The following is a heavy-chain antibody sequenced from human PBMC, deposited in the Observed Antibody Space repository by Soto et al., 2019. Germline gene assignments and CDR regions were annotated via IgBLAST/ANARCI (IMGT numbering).Heavy chain of an antibody. J-gene: IGHJ6*02. CDR1: GGSFSGYY. CDR2: INHSGST. D-gene: IGHD5-12*01. V-gene: IGHV4-34*01. CDR3: ASSPYDPLTADYYYYYGMDV. Sequence: SETLSLTCAVYGGSFSGYYWSWIRQPPGKGLEWIGEINHSGSTNYNPSLKSRVTISVDTSKNQFSLKLSSVTAADTAVYYCASSPYDPLTADYYYYYGMDVWGQGTTVTVSS.